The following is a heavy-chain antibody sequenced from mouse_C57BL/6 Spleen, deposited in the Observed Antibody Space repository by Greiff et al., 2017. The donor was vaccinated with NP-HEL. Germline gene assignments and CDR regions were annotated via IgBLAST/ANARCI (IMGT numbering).Heavy chain of an antibody. CDR1: GYTFTSYW. D-gene: IGHD1-1*01. CDR2: IDPSDSYT. J-gene: IGHJ4*01. CDR3: AIYYYGSSYAMDY. Sequence: QVQLQQPGAELVMPGASVKLSCKASGYTFTSYWMHWVKQRPGQGLEWIGEIDPSDSYTNYNQKFKGKSTLTVDKSSSTAYMQLSSLTSEDSAVYDCAIYYYGSSYAMDYWGQGTSVTVSS. V-gene: IGHV1-69*01.